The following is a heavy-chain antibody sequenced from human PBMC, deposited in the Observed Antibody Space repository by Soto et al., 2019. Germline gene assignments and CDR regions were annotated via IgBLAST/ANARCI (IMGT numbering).Heavy chain of an antibody. CDR2: ISSSSSYI. CDR1: GFTFSSYS. J-gene: IGHJ4*02. V-gene: IGHV3-21*01. D-gene: IGHD1-7*01. Sequence: GGSLRLSCAASGFTFSSYSMNWVRQAPGKGLEWVSSISSSSSYIYYADSVKGRFTISRDNAKNSLYLQMNSLRAEDTAVYYCARNMELQTEVDYWGQGTLVTVSS. CDR3: ARNMELQTEVDY.